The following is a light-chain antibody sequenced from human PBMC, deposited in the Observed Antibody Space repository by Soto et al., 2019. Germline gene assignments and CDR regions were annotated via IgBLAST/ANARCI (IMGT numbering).Light chain of an antibody. CDR3: ISYTDRQSYL. CDR1: SSDVGGYNY. V-gene: IGLV2-8*01. J-gene: IGLJ1*01. CDR2: EVS. Sequence: QSALTQPPSASGSPGQSVTISCTGTSSDVGGYNYVSWYQQHPGKAPKLIISEVSKRPSGVPDRFSGSKSGNTASLTVSGLQTEDEADYYCISYTDRQSYLFGTGTKVTVL.